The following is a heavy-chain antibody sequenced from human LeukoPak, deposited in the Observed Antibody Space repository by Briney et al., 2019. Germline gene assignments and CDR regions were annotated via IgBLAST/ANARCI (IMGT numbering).Heavy chain of an antibody. CDR2: ITDTGGDT. D-gene: IGHD3-10*01. Sequence: GGSLRLSCAASGFTFGTYAMSWVRQAPGKVLEWVSAITDTGGDTYSADSVKGRFIISRDNSKSTLYLQMNSLRAEDTAVYYCVKGSSGSRPYYFDYWGQGTLVTVSS. CDR1: GFTFGTYA. J-gene: IGHJ4*02. V-gene: IGHV3-23*01. CDR3: VKGSSGSRPYYFDY.